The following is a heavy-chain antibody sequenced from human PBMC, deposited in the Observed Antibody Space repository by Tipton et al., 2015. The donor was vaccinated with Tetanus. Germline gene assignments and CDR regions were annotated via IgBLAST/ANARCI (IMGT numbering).Heavy chain of an antibody. V-gene: IGHV3-23*01. D-gene: IGHD4-17*01. CDR2: ISPSSDAT. J-gene: IGHJ4*02. CDR1: GGSISSYY. Sequence: LSLTCTVSGGSISSYYWSWIRQPPGKGLEWVSAISPSSDATFHADSVKGRLIISRDNSKDTLYLQMNNLRAEDTAVYYCATRLRAGAYGSPLEYWGQGSLVTVSS. CDR3: ATRLRAGAYGSPLEY.